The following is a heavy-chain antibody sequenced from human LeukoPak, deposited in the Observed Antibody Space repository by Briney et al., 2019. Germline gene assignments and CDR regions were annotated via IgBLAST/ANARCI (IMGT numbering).Heavy chain of an antibody. CDR1: GFTFSSYA. Sequence: GGSLRLSCAASGFTFSSYAMSWVRQAPGKGLEWVSAISGSGGSTYYADSVKGRFTISRDNSKNTLYLQMNSLRAEDTAVYYCASSWAYDSSGYYLYYFDYWGQGTLVTVSS. V-gene: IGHV3-23*01. J-gene: IGHJ4*02. D-gene: IGHD3-22*01. CDR3: ASSWAYDSSGYYLYYFDY. CDR2: ISGSGGST.